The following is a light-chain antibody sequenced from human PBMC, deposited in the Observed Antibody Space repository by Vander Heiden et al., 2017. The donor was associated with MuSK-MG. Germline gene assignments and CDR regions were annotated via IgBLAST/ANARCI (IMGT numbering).Light chain of an antibody. CDR1: SLRSYY. V-gene: IGLV3-19*01. CDR3: NSRDSSGNPS. Sequence: SSELTQDPSLSLVLGQTVSITCQGDSLRSYYASWYQQKPGQAPVLVIYGKNNRPSGIPDRFSGSSSGNTASLTITGAQAEDEADYYCNSRDSSGNPSFGGGTKLTVL. J-gene: IGLJ2*01. CDR2: GKN.